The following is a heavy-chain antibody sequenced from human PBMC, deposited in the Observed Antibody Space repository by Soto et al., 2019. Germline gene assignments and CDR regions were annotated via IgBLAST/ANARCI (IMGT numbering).Heavy chain of an antibody. CDR3: TRDPDYGDYWGYFFDY. Sequence: SVKVSCKTSGYTFAAFFIHWIRQAPGQGLEWMGWINPTSGATVSAQKFQDRVTMTRDTSISTAYMELRGLKSDDTAVYYCTRDPDYGDYWGYFFDYWGQGTPVTVSS. CDR2: INPTSGAT. D-gene: IGHD4-17*01. V-gene: IGHV1-2*02. J-gene: IGHJ4*02. CDR1: GYTFAAFF.